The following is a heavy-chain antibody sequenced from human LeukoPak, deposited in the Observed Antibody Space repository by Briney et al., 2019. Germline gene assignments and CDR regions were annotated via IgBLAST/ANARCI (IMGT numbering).Heavy chain of an antibody. CDR2: IYYSGST. CDR1: GGSISNNNYY. J-gene: IGHJ6*03. Sequence: KPPETLSLTCTVSGGSISNNNYYWGWIRQPPGKGLEWIGSIYYSGSTYYNPSLKSRVSISVDTSKNQFSLKLSSVTAADTAVYYCARSSEGRYYYDSSGFSYYYYYMDVWGKGTTVTISS. CDR3: ARSSEGRYYYDSSGFSYYYYYMDV. V-gene: IGHV4-39*07. D-gene: IGHD3-22*01.